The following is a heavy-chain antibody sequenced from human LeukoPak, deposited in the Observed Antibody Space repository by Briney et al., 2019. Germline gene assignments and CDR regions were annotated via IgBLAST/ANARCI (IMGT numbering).Heavy chain of an antibody. D-gene: IGHD1-1*01. Sequence: SETLSLTCAIYGGSFSGYYWSWIRQPPGKGLEWIGEINHSGSTNYNPSLKSRVTISVDKSKNQFSLKLSSVTAADTAVYYCARHRWDGTFNFDYWGQGTLVPVST. V-gene: IGHV4-34*01. CDR1: GGSFSGYY. J-gene: IGHJ4*02. CDR2: INHSGST. CDR3: ARHRWDGTFNFDY.